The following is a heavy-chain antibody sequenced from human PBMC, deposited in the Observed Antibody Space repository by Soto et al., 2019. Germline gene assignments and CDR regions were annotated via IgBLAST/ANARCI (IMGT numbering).Heavy chain of an antibody. J-gene: IGHJ6*02. CDR1: GGTFSSYA. CDR2: IIPIFGTA. V-gene: IGHV1-69*13. CDR3: ARGLRSEWRGYCDSSGNYYYYGMDV. Sequence: SVKVSCKASGGTFSSYATSWVRQAPGQGLEWMGGIIPIFGTANYAQKFQGRVTITADESTSTAYMELSSLRSEDTAVYYCARGLRSEWRGYCDSSGNYYYYGMDVWGQGTTVTVSS. D-gene: IGHD3-22*01.